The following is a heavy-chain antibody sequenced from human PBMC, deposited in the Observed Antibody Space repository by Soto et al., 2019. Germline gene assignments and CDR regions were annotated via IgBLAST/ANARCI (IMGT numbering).Heavy chain of an antibody. CDR1: GFTFSDYY. D-gene: IGHD2-15*01. Sequence: AGGSLRLSCAVSGFTFSDYYMSWIRQAPRKGLEWVSYISSSSSYTNYADSVKGRFTISRDNANNSLYLQMNSLRAEDTAVYYCARDQAYCSGGSCYSDHGMDVWGQGTTVTVSS. J-gene: IGHJ6*02. V-gene: IGHV3-11*06. CDR2: ISSSSSYT. CDR3: ARDQAYCSGGSCYSDHGMDV.